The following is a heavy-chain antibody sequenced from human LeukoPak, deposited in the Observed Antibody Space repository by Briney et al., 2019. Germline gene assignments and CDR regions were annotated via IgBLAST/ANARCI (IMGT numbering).Heavy chain of an antibody. CDR3: ERDHKVGLGVPLGYTPFQP. Sequence: ASVTVSCKASGYTFTVYSISWVRQAPGQGGEGVGWINTYKGNTNYTQKFQGRGTMTTDTATRTDYLDMRSLRYAGTDGYLCERDHKVGLGVPLGYTPFQPWGQGTLVTVSS. V-gene: IGHV1-18*01. CDR2: INTYKGNT. D-gene: IGHD1-26*01. J-gene: IGHJ5*02. CDR1: GYTFTVYS.